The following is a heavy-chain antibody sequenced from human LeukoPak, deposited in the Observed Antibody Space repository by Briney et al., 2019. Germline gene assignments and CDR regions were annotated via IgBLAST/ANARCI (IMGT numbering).Heavy chain of an antibody. D-gene: IGHD3-22*01. Sequence: GGSLRLSCAASGFTFSSYAMHWVRQAPGKGLEWVAVISYDGSNKYYADSVEGRFTISRDNSKNTLYLQMNSLRAEDTAVYYCAREGILSYYYDSSGYLDYWGQGTLVTVSS. CDR3: AREGILSYYYDSSGYLDY. J-gene: IGHJ4*02. CDR2: ISYDGSNK. V-gene: IGHV3-30*04. CDR1: GFTFSSYA.